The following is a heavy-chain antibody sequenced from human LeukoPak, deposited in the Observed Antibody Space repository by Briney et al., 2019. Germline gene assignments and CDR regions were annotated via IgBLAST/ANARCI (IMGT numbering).Heavy chain of an antibody. CDR3: ARWLKDYYYYGMDV. J-gene: IGHJ6*02. CDR2: ISSNGGST. Sequence: GGSLRLSCAASGFTFSSYAMHWVRQAPGKGLEYVSAISSNGGSTYYANSVKGRFTISRDNSKNTLYLQMGSLRAEDMAVYYCARWLKDYYYYGMDVWGQGTTVTVSS. V-gene: IGHV3-64*01. D-gene: IGHD5-12*01. CDR1: GFTFSSYA.